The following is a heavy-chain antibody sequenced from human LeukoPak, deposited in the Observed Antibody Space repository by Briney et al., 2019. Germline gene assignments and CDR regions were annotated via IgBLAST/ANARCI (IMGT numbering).Heavy chain of an antibody. CDR1: GFTFSSYA. J-gene: IGHJ4*02. Sequence: GGSLRLSCAASGFTFSSYAMSWGRQAPGKGLEWGSAISGSGGSTYYADSVKGRFTISRDNSKNTLYLQMNSLRDEDTAVYYCAKVRYCSSSSCLYYFDYWGQGTLVTVSS. CDR2: ISGSGGST. CDR3: AKVRYCSSSSCLYYFDY. V-gene: IGHV3-23*01. D-gene: IGHD2-2*01.